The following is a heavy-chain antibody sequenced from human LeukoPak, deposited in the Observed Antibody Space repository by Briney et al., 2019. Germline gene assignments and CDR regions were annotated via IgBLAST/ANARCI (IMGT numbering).Heavy chain of an antibody. CDR2: IYSGGTT. CDR3: ARGGYSSSWYHFDY. V-gene: IGHV3-53*01. Sequence: PSETLSLTCTVSGGSFRSSSYYWGWIRQTPGKGLEWVSVIYSGGTTNYADSVKGRFTISRDNSKNTLFLQMNSLRAEDTAVYYCARGGYSSSWYHFDYWGQGTLVTVSS. J-gene: IGHJ4*02. CDR1: GGSFRSSSYY. D-gene: IGHD6-13*01.